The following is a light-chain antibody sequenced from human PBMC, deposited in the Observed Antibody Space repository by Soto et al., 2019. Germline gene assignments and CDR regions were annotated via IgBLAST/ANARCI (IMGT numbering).Light chain of an antibody. CDR2: SAT. V-gene: IGKV1-12*01. Sequence: IEMTQSPSSVSAAVRDRVTITCRARQDIRSRLAWYQHKPGKAHNLLIYSATTLQSGVPYRFSGSGSGTYFTLTISSLHPEDFANYYCQQANFRPPVFGGGTRVEI. CDR1: QDIRSR. J-gene: IGKJ4*01. CDR3: QQANFRPPV.